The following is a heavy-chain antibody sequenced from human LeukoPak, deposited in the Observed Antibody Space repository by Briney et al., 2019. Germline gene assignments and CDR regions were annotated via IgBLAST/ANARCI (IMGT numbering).Heavy chain of an antibody. CDR2: IIPILGIA. D-gene: IGHD3-22*01. CDR1: GGTFSSYA. V-gene: IGHV1-69*04. J-gene: IGHJ4*02. Sequence: GASVTVSCKASGGTFSSYAISWVRQAPGQGLEWMGRIIPILGIANYAQKFQGRVTITADKSTSTAYMELSSLRSEDTAVYYCARDRDYDSSGYPPPFDYWGQGTLVTVSS. CDR3: ARDRDYDSSGYPPPFDY.